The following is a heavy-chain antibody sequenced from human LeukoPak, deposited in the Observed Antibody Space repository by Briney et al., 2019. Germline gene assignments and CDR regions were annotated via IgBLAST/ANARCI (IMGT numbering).Heavy chain of an antibody. V-gene: IGHV4-38-2*02. CDR2: IYHSGST. J-gene: IGHJ4*02. D-gene: IGHD6-6*01. CDR3: ARHIFISSIAALDY. CDR1: GYSISSGFY. Sequence: SETLSLTCTVSGYSISSGFYWGWIRQPPGKGLECIGSIYHSGSTYYNPSLKSRVTISVDTSKNQFSLKLSSVTAADTAVYYCARHIFISSIAALDYWGQGTLVTVSS.